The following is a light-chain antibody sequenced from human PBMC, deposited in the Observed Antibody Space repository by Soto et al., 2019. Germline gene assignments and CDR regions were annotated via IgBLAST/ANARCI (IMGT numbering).Light chain of an antibody. J-gene: IGLJ2*01. CDR3: SSYAGDVFGVI. CDR1: SSDVGVYDR. V-gene: IGLV2-8*01. CDR2: DVS. Sequence: QSALTQSPSASGSPGQSVTISCTGTSSDVGVYDRVSWYQQYPGEVPKLIIHDVSQRPPGVPERFSGCKSGNTASLTVSGLPGEAVADSYCSSYAGDVFGVIFGGGTAPTVL.